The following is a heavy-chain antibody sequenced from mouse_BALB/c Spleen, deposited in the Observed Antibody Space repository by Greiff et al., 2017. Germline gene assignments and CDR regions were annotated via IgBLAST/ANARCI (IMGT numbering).Heavy chain of an antibody. CDR3: ARSLMDY. J-gene: IGHJ4*01. CDR1: GYTFTSYY. CDR2: IYPGNVNT. Sequence: VQLQQSGPELVKPGASVRISCKASGYTFTSYYIHWVKQRPGQGLEWIGWIYPGNVNTKYNEKFKGKATLTADKSSSTAYMQLSSLTSEDSAVYFCARSLMDYWGQGTSVTVSS. V-gene: IGHV1S56*01.